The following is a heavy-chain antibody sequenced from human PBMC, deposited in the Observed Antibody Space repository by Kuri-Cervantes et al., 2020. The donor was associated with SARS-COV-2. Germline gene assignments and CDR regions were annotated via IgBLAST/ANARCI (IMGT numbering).Heavy chain of an antibody. V-gene: IGHV4-34*01. CDR3: ASSGYYGFWRGYVLWENYYCRPG. J-gene: IGHJ6*02. D-gene: IGHD3-3*01. Sequence: TPAVYGSFFSGYYWSLIRQPPGKGLEWIGSIYYRGSTYYNPSLKSRVTISVDTSKNQFSLKLSSVTAAVMAVYYCASSGYYGFWRGYVLWENYYCRPGWGHGTTVTVSS. CDR2: IYYRGST. CDR1: GSFFSGYY.